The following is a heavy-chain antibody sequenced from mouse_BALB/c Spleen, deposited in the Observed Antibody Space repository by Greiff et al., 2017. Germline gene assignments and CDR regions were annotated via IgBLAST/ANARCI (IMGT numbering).Heavy chain of an antibody. V-gene: IGHV5-6*01. D-gene: IGHD4-1*01. CDR2: ISSGGSYT. CDR3: ARLGLGRKFAY. Sequence: VQLVESGGDLVKPGGSLKLSCAASGFTFSSYGMSWVRQTPDKRLEWVATISSGGSYTYYPDSVKGRFTISRDNAKNTLYLQMSSLKSEDTAMYYCARLGLGRKFAYWGQGTLVTVSA. CDR1: GFTFSSYG. J-gene: IGHJ3*01.